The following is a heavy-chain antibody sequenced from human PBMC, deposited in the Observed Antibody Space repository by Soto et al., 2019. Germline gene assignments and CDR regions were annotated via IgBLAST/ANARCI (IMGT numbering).Heavy chain of an antibody. J-gene: IGHJ6*02. CDR3: ARCSRNSCYSYGVDV. CDR2: ISDSGATK. V-gene: IGHV3-48*02. CDR1: GFTFSNCG. Sequence: RLSCAASGFTFSNCGTNWVRQTPGKGLEWVSYISDSGATKHYADSVKGRFTISRDNGKDSLYLQMNSLRDEDTAVYFCARCSRNSCYSYGVDVWGQGATVTVSS. D-gene: IGHD2-15*01.